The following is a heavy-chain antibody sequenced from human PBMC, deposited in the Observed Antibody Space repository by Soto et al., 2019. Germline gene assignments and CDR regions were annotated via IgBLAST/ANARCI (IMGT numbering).Heavy chain of an antibody. D-gene: IGHD1-26*01. Sequence: QVQLQQWGAGLLKPSETLSPTSAFQGGPFRGYIWTGFRRPQGRGLQWIGQINHSGSTYYNPSLKSRVIISVHTSNDQFSLELSSVTAADTAVYYCARGLITGSSYSGGWYYFDYWGQGTLVTVSS. CDR1: GGPFRGYI. CDR3: ARGLITGSSYSGGWYYFDY. CDR2: INHSGST. V-gene: IGHV4-34*01. J-gene: IGHJ4*02.